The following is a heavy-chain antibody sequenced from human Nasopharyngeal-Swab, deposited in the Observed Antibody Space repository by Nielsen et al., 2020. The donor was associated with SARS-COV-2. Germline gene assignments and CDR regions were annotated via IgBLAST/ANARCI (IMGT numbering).Heavy chain of an antibody. CDR1: GFTFSSYA. Sequence: GESLKIFCAASGFTFSSYAMSWVRQAPGKGLEWVSGISASGASTHYADSVKGRFTISRDDSKNTLYLQMHSLRAEDTAIYYCTKDSDYYYDTSGYFYFDYWGQGTLVTVSS. CDR2: ISASGAST. D-gene: IGHD3-22*01. V-gene: IGHV3-23*01. CDR3: TKDSDYYYDTSGYFYFDY. J-gene: IGHJ4*02.